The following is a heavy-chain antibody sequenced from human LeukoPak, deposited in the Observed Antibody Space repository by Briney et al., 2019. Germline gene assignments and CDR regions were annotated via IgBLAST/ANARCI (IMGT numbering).Heavy chain of an antibody. D-gene: IGHD3-16*02. CDR2: ISSSGSTI. CDR1: GFTFSRYE. J-gene: IGHJ4*02. CDR3: ARDLLRLGELSSGEDY. Sequence: GGSLRLSCADSGFTFSRYEMNWVRQAPGKGLEWVSYISSSGSTIYYADSVKGRFTISRDNAKNSLYLQMNSLRAEDTAVYYCARDLLRLGELSSGEDYWGQGTLVTVSS. V-gene: IGHV3-48*03.